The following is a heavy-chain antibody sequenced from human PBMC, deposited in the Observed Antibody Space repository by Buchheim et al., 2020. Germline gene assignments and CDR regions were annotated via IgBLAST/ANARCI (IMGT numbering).Heavy chain of an antibody. CDR2: ISYDGSNK. V-gene: IGHV3-30-3*01. Sequence: VQLVESGGGLVKPGRSLRLSCAASGFTFSSYVMHWVRQAPGKGLEWVAVISYDGSNKYYADSVKGRFTISRDNSKNTLYLQMNSLRAEDTAVYYCARVRSGSYTYYYYGMDVWGQGTT. CDR3: ARVRSGSYTYYYYGMDV. CDR1: GFTFSSYV. J-gene: IGHJ6*02. D-gene: IGHD1-26*01.